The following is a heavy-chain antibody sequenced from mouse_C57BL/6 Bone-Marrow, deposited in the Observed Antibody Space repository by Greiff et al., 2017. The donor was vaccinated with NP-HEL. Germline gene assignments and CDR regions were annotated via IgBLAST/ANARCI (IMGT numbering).Heavy chain of an antibody. CDR3: ARTFYYYGSSYDAMDY. Sequence: EVKLMESGPGLAKPSQTLSLSCSVTGYSITSDYWNWIRKFPGNKLEYMGYISYSGSTYYNPSLKSRISIIRDTSKNQYYLQLNSVTTEDTATYYCARTFYYYGSSYDAMDYWGQGTSVTVSS. J-gene: IGHJ4*01. CDR2: ISYSGST. D-gene: IGHD1-1*01. CDR1: GYSITSDY. V-gene: IGHV3-8*01.